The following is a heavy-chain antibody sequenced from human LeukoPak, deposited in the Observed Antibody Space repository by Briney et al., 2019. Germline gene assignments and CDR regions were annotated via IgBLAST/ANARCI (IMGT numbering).Heavy chain of an antibody. V-gene: IGHV3-23*01. CDR2: ISASGGST. Sequence: GGSLRLSCAGSGFTFSDYAMSWVRQAPGKGLEWVSPISASGGSTYYADSVKGRFTISRDNSKNTLYLQMNSLRVEDTAVYYCATPQGDYWGQGTLVTVSS. CDR1: GFTFSDYA. CDR3: ATPQGDY. J-gene: IGHJ4*02.